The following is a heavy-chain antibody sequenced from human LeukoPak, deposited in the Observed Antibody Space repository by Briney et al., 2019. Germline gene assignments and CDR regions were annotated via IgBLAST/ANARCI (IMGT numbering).Heavy chain of an antibody. D-gene: IGHD2-15*01. J-gene: IGHJ4*02. CDR3: AKEPRYCSGGSCPYFAY. CDR2: ICGSGGST. Sequence: GGSLRLSCAASGFTFSSYAMSWVRQAPGKGLEWVSAICGSGGSTYYADSVKGRFTISRDNTKNTLYLQKNSPRAENTAVYYCAKEPRYCSGGSCPYFAYWGQGTLVTVSS. V-gene: IGHV3-23*01. CDR1: GFTFSSYA.